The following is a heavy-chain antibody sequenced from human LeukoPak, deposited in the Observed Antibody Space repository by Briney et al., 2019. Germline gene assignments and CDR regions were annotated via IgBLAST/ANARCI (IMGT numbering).Heavy chain of an antibody. CDR1: GDSVSSNSAA. CDR3: ARDQMGFDP. Sequence: SQTLSLTCDISGDSVSSNSAAWTWMRQSPSRGLEWLGRTYYRSKWYSDYAVSVKSRITINPDTSKNQFSLQLNSVTPEDTAIYYCARDQMGFDPWGQGILVTVSS. J-gene: IGHJ5*02. D-gene: IGHD5-24*01. CDR2: TYYRSKWYS. V-gene: IGHV6-1*01.